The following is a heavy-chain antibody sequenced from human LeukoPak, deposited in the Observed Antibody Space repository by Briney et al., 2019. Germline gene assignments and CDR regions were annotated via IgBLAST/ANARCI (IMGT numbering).Heavy chain of an antibody. J-gene: IGHJ4*02. D-gene: IGHD3-22*01. V-gene: IGHV1-18*01. Sequence: ASVKVSCKASGYTFTSYGISWVRQAPGQGLEWMGWISAYNGNTNYAQKLQGRVTMTTDTATSTAYMELRSLRSDDTAVYYCARDRSSSWYYYDSSGSVFDYWGQGTLVTVSS. CDR1: GYTFTSYG. CDR3: ARDRSSSWYYYDSSGSVFDY. CDR2: ISAYNGNT.